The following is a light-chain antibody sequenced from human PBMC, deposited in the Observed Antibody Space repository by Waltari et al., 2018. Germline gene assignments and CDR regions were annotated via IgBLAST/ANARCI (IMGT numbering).Light chain of an antibody. CDR2: AAS. CDR3: LQDYDYPFT. J-gene: IGKJ3*01. V-gene: IGKV1-6*01. Sequence: AIQMAQSPSSLSAYVGDRVTISCRTSQGIGNDLGWYQQKPGKAPKLLIYAASSLQSGVSSRFSGSGSGTEFTLTISSLQPEDFATYYCLQDYDYPFTFGPGTKVVI. CDR1: QGIGND.